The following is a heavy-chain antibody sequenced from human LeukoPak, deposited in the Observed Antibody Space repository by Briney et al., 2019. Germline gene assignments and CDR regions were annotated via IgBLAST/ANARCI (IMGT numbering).Heavy chain of an antibody. CDR3: ARGINYGSGIDY. D-gene: IGHD3-10*01. J-gene: IGHJ4*02. CDR1: GFTFSSFW. Sequence: GGSLRLSCAASGFTFSSFWMDWVRQAPGKGLVWVSHVNRDGSSTYYADSVKGRFTISRDNAKNTVYLQMNNLRVGDTAVYYCARGINYGSGIDYWGQGTLVTVSS. V-gene: IGHV3-74*01. CDR2: VNRDGSST.